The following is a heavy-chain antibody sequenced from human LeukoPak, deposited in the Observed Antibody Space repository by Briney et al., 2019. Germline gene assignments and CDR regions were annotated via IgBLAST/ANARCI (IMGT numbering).Heavy chain of an antibody. D-gene: IGHD2-8*01. CDR3: ARLKYCTNGVCYAGFDY. J-gene: IGHJ4*02. CDR2: INAGNGNT. CDR1: GYTFTSYA. Sequence: ASVKVSCKASGYTFTSYAMHWVRQAPGQRLEWMGWINAGNGNTKYSQKFQGRVTITRDTPADTAYMELSSLRSEDTAVYYCARLKYCTNGVCYAGFDYWGQGTLVTVSS. V-gene: IGHV1-3*01.